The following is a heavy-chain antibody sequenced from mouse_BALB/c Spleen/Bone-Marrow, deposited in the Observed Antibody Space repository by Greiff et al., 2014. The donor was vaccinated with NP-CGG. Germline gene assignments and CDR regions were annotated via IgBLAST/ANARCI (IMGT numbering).Heavy chain of an antibody. V-gene: IGHV1-7*01. CDR3: ARGGIYDGYSY. Sequence: VQLQQSGAELAKPRASVKMSCKASGYTFTNYWMHWVKQRPGQSLEWIGYIDPSTGYTEYNQKFKDKATLTADKSSSTAYMQLSSLTSEDSAVYYCARGGIYDGYSYWGQGTLVTVPA. D-gene: IGHD2-3*01. CDR1: GYTFTNYW. CDR2: IDPSTGYT. J-gene: IGHJ3*01.